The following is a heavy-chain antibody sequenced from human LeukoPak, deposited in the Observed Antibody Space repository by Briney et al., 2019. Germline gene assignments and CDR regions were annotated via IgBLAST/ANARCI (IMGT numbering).Heavy chain of an antibody. Sequence: PSETLSLTCTVSGDSVSGDYLWGWVRQPPGKGLEWIGSMYHSGSTYYNPSLKSRVTISIDTSKNQFSLRLSSVTAADTAVYYCVRRKADSSAYYYVDFWGQGTLVTVSS. J-gene: IGHJ4*02. D-gene: IGHD3-22*01. CDR2: MYHSGST. CDR1: GDSVSGDYL. CDR3: VRRKADSSAYYYVDF. V-gene: IGHV4-38-2*02.